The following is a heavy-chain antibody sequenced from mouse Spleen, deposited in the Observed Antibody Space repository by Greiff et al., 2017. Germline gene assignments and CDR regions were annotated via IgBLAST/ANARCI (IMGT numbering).Heavy chain of an antibody. J-gene: IGHJ3*01. CDR3: AREDHYYAFAY. D-gene: IGHD1-2*01. Sequence: DVMLVESGGGLVQPGGSRKLSCAASGFTFSSFGMHWVRQAPEKGLEWVAYISSGSSTIYYADTVKGRFTISRDNPKNTLFLQMTSLRSEDTAMYYCAREDHYYAFAYWGQGTLVTVSA. CDR2: ISSGSSTI. CDR1: GFTFSSFG. V-gene: IGHV5-17*02.